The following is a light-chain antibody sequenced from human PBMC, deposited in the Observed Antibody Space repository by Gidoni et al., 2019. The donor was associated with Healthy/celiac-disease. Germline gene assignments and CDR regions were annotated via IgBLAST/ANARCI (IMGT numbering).Light chain of an antibody. CDR3: QQYGSSPAYT. CDR2: GAS. Sequence: IVLTQYPGTLSLYPGERATLSCRASQSVSSSYLAWYQQTPGQAPRLLISGASSRATGIPDRFSGSGSGTDFTLTISRLEPEDFAVYYCQQYGSSPAYTFGQGTKLEIK. J-gene: IGKJ2*01. V-gene: IGKV3-20*01. CDR1: QSVSSSY.